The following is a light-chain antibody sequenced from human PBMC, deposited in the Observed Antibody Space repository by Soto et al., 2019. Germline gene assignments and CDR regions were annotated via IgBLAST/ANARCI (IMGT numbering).Light chain of an antibody. V-gene: IGKV3-20*01. J-gene: IGKJ1*01. CDR3: QQYGGSPGT. CDR2: DAS. Sequence: EIVLTQSPGTLSLSPGERATLSCRASQSVRSSYLAWYQQKPGQAPRLLIYDASNRVTGIPDRFSGSGSGTDFTLTISRLEPEDFAVYHCQQYGGSPGTFGQGTKVEIK. CDR1: QSVRSSY.